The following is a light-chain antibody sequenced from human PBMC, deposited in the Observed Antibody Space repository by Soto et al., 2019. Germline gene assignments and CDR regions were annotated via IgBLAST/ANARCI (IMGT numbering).Light chain of an antibody. J-gene: IGLJ1*01. V-gene: IGLV1-40*01. CDR2: GNT. CDR1: SSNIGAGYD. CDR3: QSYDRSLRGYV. Sequence: QSAVTQPPSVSGAPGRRVTISCTGTSSNIGAGYDVHWYQHLPGTAPKLLIYGNTIRPSGVPDRFSGSKSGTSASLAITGLQAEDEADYYCQSYDRSLRGYVFGTGTKLTVL.